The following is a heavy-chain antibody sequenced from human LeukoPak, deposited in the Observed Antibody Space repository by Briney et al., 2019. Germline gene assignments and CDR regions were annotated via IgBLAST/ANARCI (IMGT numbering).Heavy chain of an antibody. Sequence: ASVKVSCKASGGTFITYAISWVRQAPGQGLEWMGGFDPEDGETIYAQKFQGRVTMTEDTSTDTAYMELSSLRSEDTAVYYCAIPQLYYDYVWGSYRAAHYYFDYWGQGTLVTVSS. J-gene: IGHJ4*02. V-gene: IGHV1-24*01. CDR1: GGTFITYA. D-gene: IGHD3-16*02. CDR3: AIPQLYYDYVWGSYRAAHYYFDY. CDR2: FDPEDGET.